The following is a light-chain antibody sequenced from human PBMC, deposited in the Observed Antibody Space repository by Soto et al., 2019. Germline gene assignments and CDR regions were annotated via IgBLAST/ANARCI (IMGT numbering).Light chain of an antibody. V-gene: IGLV2-23*02. J-gene: IGLJ7*01. CDR3: CSYAGTSTHTV. CDR2: EVS. Sequence: QSALTQPASVSGSPGRSITISCTGTSSDVGGYNLVSWYQQHPGKAPKLMISEVSKRPSGISDRFSGSKSGSTASLTISGLQAEDEADYYCCSYAGTSTHTVFGGGTQLTVL. CDR1: SSDVGGYNL.